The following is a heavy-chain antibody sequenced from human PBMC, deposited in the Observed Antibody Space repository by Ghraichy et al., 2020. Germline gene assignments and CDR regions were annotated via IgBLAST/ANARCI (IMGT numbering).Heavy chain of an antibody. J-gene: IGHJ4*02. CDR1: GGSINSSSHY. V-gene: IGHV4-39*01. CDR3: VRRGYSGYD. D-gene: IGHD5-12*01. Sequence: SQTLSLTCTVSGGSINSSSHYWGWIRQPPGKGLEWIGSINYSGRTNYKTSLESRVTISVDKSKNQFSLKLSSVTAADTAVFFCVRRGYSGYDWGQGTLVTVSS. CDR2: INYSGRT.